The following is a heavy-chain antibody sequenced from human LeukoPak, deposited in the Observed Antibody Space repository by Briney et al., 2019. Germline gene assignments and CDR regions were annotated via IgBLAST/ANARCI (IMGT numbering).Heavy chain of an antibody. J-gene: IGHJ6*02. V-gene: IGHV1-3*01. CDR2: INAGNGNT. Sequence: ASVKVSCKASGYTFTSYAMHWVRQAPGQRLEWMGWINAGNGNTKYSQKFQGRVTITRDTSASTAYMELSSLRSEDTAVYYCARYGSGSYYNPALTHYYYYGMDVWGQGTTVTVSS. CDR1: GYTFTSYA. CDR3: ARYGSGSYYNPALTHYYYYGMDV. D-gene: IGHD3-10*01.